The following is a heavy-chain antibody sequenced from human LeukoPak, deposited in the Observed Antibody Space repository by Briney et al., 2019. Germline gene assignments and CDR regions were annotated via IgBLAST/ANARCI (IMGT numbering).Heavy chain of an antibody. CDR2: IDPSDSYT. V-gene: IGHV5-10-1*01. CDR3: ARVPKSNYDSSGYSDY. CDR1: GYSFTSYW. Sequence: GESLKISCKGSGYSFTSYWISWVRQMPEKGLEWMGRIDPSDSYTNYSPSFQGHVSISADKSNSTAYLQWSSLKASDTAMYYCARVPKSNYDSSGYSDYWGQGTLVTVSS. J-gene: IGHJ4*02. D-gene: IGHD3-22*01.